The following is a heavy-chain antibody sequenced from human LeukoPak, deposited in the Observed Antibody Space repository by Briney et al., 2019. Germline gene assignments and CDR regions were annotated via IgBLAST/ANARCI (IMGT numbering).Heavy chain of an antibody. CDR3: ARDRGRYYYGSGSYSGPDY. CDR2: ISYDGSNN. Sequence: GGSLRLSCAASGFTFSSYAMHWVRQAPGKGLEWVAVISYDGSNNYYADSVKGRFTISRDNSKSTLYLQMNSLRAEDTAVYYCARDRGRYYYGSGSYSGPDYWGQGTLVTVSS. CDR1: GFTFSSYA. D-gene: IGHD3-10*01. J-gene: IGHJ4*02. V-gene: IGHV3-30*04.